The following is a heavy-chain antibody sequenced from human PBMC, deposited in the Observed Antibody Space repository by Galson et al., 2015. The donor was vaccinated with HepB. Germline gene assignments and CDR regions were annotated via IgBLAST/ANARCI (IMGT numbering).Heavy chain of an antibody. J-gene: IGHJ5*02. CDR3: ARVPAFLAFNWFDP. D-gene: IGHD3-3*02. CDR2: INPNSGGT. CDR1: GYTFTGYY. V-gene: IGHV1-2*06. Sequence: QSGAEVKKPGESLKISCKASGYTFTGYYMHWVRQAPGQGLEWMGRINPNSGGTNYAQKFQGRVTMTRDTSISTAYMELSRLRSDDTAVYYCARVPAFLAFNWFDPWGQGTLVTVSS.